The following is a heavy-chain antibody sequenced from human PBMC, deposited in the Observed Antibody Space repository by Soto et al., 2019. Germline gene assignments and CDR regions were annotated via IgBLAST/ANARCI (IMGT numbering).Heavy chain of an antibody. Sequence: QVQLVESGGGVVQPGGSLRLSCVASGFTVSTYPVHWVRQAPGKGLEWVAAVFCDGGAKYYADSVKRRFTISRDNSKNTLDLQMNNLKLDDTCVCYCAKDKDGTTPYYFDNWGQGTLVTVAS. J-gene: IGHJ4*02. CDR1: GFTVSTYP. D-gene: IGHD1-7*01. CDR3: AKDKDGTTPYYFDN. CDR2: VFCDGGAK. V-gene: IGHV3-30*18.